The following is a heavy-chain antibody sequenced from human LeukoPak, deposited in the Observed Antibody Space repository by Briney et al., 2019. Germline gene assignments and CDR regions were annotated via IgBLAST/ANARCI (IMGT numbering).Heavy chain of an antibody. CDR2: IWYDESN. Sequence: GGSLRLSCAASGFNFKTYGMHWVRQAPGKRLEWVAVIWYDESNHYADSVKGRFTISRGISNNTLYLQMSSLRVEDTAIYYCARDHWQWLEDYYAMDVWGQGTTVTVSS. CDR1: GFNFKTYG. V-gene: IGHV3-33*01. D-gene: IGHD6-19*01. J-gene: IGHJ6*02. CDR3: ARDHWQWLEDYYAMDV.